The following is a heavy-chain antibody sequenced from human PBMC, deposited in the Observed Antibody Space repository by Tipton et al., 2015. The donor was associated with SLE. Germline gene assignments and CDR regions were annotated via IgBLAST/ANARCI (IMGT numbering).Heavy chain of an antibody. D-gene: IGHD6-13*01. CDR2: IKEDGSEK. V-gene: IGHV3-7*03. Sequence: SSSSYYWAWVRQAPGKGLEWLGNIKEDGSEKNHLDSVRGRFTISRDNSRNTMSLQMNSLTAEDTAKYFCAKAAGSTWYLTDWGRGTLVIVSS. J-gene: IGHJ4*02. CDR1: SSSSYY. CDR3: AKAAGSTWYLTD.